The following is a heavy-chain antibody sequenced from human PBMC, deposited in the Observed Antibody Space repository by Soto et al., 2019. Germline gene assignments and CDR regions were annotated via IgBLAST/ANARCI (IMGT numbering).Heavy chain of an antibody. CDR1: GFSLANFR. CDR3: AKGPHPNIGWLYYFYS. Sequence: GGSLRLSCVGSGFSLANFRMNWVRQTTGKGLEWISYISPRGDNIYYTESVKGRFTISRDNARNSLYLQMNRLRDEDAAIYYCAKGPHPNIGWLYYFYSWGQGVPVTVSS. D-gene: IGHD6-19*01. J-gene: IGHJ4*02. CDR2: ISPRGDNI. V-gene: IGHV3-48*02.